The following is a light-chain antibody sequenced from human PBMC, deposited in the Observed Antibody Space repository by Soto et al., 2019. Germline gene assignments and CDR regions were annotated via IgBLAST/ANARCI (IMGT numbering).Light chain of an antibody. J-gene: IGLJ2*01. Sequence: QSVLTQPPSVSGAPGQRVTICCTGSRSNIGAGYDVHWYQQLPGTAPKVLIYANSNRPSGVPDRFSGSKSGTSASLAITGLQAEDEADYYCQSYDSSLSVVFGGGTKLTVL. CDR3: QSYDSSLSVV. CDR1: RSNIGAGYD. CDR2: ANS. V-gene: IGLV1-40*01.